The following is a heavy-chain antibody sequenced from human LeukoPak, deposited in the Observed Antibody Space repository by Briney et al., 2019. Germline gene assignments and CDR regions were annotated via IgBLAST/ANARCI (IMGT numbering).Heavy chain of an antibody. V-gene: IGHV3-23*01. CDR1: GFTFSSFA. CDR2: ISGSGDST. CDR3: AKGGAGYCSSTSCLYYFNY. Sequence: AGGSLRLSCAASGFTFSSFAMSWVRQAPGKGLEWVSTISGSGDSTYYADSVKGRFTVSRDNSKNTLHLQMNSLRAEDTAVYYCAKGGAGYCSSTSCLYYFNYWGQGTLVTVSS. J-gene: IGHJ4*02. D-gene: IGHD2-2*01.